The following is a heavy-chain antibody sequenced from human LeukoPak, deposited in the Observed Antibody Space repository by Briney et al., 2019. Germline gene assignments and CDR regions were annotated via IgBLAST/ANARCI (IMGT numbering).Heavy chain of an antibody. CDR1: GGSISSYC. J-gene: IGHJ4*02. CDR3: AREGFYGDSDY. D-gene: IGHD4-17*01. CDR2: IYYSGST. V-gene: IGHV4-59*01. Sequence: SETLSLTCTVSGGSISSYCWSWIRQPPGKGLEWIGYIYYSGSTNYNPSLKSRVTISVDTSKNQFSLKLSSVTAADTAVYYCAREGFYGDSDYWGQGTLVTVSS.